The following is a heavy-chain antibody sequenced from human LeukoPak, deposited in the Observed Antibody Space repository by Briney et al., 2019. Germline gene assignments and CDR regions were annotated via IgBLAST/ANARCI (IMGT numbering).Heavy chain of an antibody. CDR2: IGTGGNT. CDR1: GFTFSRYD. V-gene: IGHV3-13*04. CDR3: VRGGEIGFDS. D-gene: IGHD3-16*01. J-gene: IGHJ5*01. Sequence: GGSLRLSCAASGFTFSRYDMHWVRQATGKGLEWISSIGTGGNTYYIGSVRGRFTISRENAKSSLYLQMNSLRAGDTAVYYCVRGGEIGFDSWGQGTLVTVSS.